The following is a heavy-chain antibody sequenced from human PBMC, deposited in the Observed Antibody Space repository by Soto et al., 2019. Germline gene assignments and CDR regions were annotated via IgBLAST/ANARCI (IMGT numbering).Heavy chain of an antibody. D-gene: IGHD1-1*01. V-gene: IGHV3-66*01. J-gene: IGHJ4*02. Sequence: GGSLRLSCAASGFTVSSNYMSWVRQAPGKGLEWVSVIYSGGSTYYADSVKGRFTISRDNSKNTLYLQMNSLRAEDTAVYYCARVRQYNWNVYSSSYFDYWGQGTLVTVSS. CDR3: ARVRQYNWNVYSSSYFDY. CDR1: GFTVSSNY. CDR2: IYSGGST.